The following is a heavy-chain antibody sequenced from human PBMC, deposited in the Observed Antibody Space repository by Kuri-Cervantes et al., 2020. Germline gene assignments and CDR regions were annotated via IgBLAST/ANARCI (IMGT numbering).Heavy chain of an antibody. Sequence: LSLTCPASGFTFSSYGMHWVRQAPGKGLEWVAVISYDGSNKYYADSVKGRFTISRDNSKNTLYLQMNSLRAEDTAVYYCARDPVVPAANNYYYYGMDVWGQGTTVTVSS. CDR3: ARDPVVPAANNYYYYGMDV. CDR1: GFTFSSYG. CDR2: ISYDGSNK. V-gene: IGHV3-30*03. J-gene: IGHJ6*02. D-gene: IGHD2-2*01.